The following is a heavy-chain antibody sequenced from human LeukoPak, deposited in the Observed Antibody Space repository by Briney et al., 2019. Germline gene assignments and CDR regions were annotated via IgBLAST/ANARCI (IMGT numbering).Heavy chain of an antibody. J-gene: IGHJ6*02. V-gene: IGHV3-23*01. D-gene: IGHD4-17*01. CDR1: GFTFGDYA. Sequence: GGSLRLSCTASGFTFGDYAMSWVRQAPGKGLEWVSLISGSGDSRYYADSVKGRFTISRDNAKNTLWLQTNSLRAEDTAVYYCAKGVTTVRIYYHGMDVWGQGTTVTVSS. CDR3: AKGVTTVRIYYHGMDV. CDR2: ISGSGDSR.